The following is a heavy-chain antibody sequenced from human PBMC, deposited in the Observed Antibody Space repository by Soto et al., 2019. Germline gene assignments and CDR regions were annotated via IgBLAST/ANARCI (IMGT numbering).Heavy chain of an antibody. CDR3: ARDPPITSDYAMDV. D-gene: IGHD1-20*01. V-gene: IGHV3-53*02. CDR2: TYTGGST. Sequence: EVQLVETGGDLIQSGGSLRLSCAASGFALSSSYMMWVRQAPGKGLEWVSVTYTGGSTHYADSVKGRFTISRDDSRNTLNLQMNSLKAEDTAVYYCARDPPITSDYAMDVWGQGTTVIVYS. J-gene: IGHJ6*02. CDR1: GFALSSSY.